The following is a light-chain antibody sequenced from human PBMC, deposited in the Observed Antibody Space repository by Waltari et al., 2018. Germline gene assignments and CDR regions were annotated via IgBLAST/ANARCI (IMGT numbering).Light chain of an antibody. CDR1: SSNIGARYD. Sequence: QSVLTQPPSVSGAPGQSVTISCTGSSSNIGARYDVHWYQQVPGAAPKLLIYGNTNGPSGVPDRFSGCKSGTSASLAFTGLQAEDEADYYCPSYDSSLSVLFGGGTKLTVL. J-gene: IGLJ2*01. V-gene: IGLV1-40*01. CDR3: PSYDSSLSVL. CDR2: GNT.